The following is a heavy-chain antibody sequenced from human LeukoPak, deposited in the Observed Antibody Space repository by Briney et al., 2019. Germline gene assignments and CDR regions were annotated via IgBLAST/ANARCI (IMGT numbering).Heavy chain of an antibody. V-gene: IGHV5-51*01. CDR3: ARHLGYCSSTSCYGPYYYYYMDV. CDR2: IYPGDSDT. J-gene: IGHJ6*03. CDR1: GYSFTSYW. Sequence: GESLKISCKGSGYSFTSYWIGWVRQMPGKGLEWMGIIYPGDSDTRYSPSFQGQVTISADKSISTAYLQWSSLKASDTAMYYCARHLGYCSSTSCYGPYYYYYMDVWGKGTTVTVSS. D-gene: IGHD2-2*01.